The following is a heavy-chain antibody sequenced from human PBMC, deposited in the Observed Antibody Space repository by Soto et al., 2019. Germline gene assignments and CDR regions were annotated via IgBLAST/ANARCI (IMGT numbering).Heavy chain of an antibody. CDR1: GYTFMNYA. D-gene: IGHD2-15*01. Sequence: QVQLVQSGAEVKEPGASVKLSCQASGYTFMNYAISWVRQAPGQGLDWIGWISPSTGNTDQAQNFQGRVTTTLDTSTNTANMELMTLRSDDSAVYYCARCYCSVGSCYTCWPFDLWGRGTLVTVS. V-gene: IGHV1-18*01. CDR3: ARCYCSVGSCYTCWPFDL. J-gene: IGHJ2*01. CDR2: ISPSTGNT.